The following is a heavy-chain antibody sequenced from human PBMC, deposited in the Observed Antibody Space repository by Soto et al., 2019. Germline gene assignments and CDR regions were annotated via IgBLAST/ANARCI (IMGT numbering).Heavy chain of an antibody. CDR2: IYYSGST. D-gene: IGHD4-17*01. J-gene: IGHJ4*02. Sequence: QLQLQESGPGLVKPSETLSLTCTVSGGSISSSSYYWGWIRQPPGKGLEWIGSIYYSGSTYYNPSLKRRVTISVDTSKNQFSLKLSSVTAADTAVYYCARQDYGDYIEAFDYWGQGTLVTVSS. V-gene: IGHV4-39*01. CDR1: GGSISSSSYY. CDR3: ARQDYGDYIEAFDY.